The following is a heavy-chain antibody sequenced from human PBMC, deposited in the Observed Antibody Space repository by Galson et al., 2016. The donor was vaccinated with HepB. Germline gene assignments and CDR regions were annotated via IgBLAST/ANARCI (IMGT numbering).Heavy chain of an antibody. V-gene: IGHV3-23*01. J-gene: IGHJ4*02. CDR3: AKDGGYSSGKYYPDY. D-gene: IGHD3-10*01. CDR1: GFTFSSYA. Sequence: SLRLSCAASGFTFSSYAMNWVRQAPWKGLEWVATIRGDGDYTNYADSVKGRFTISRDNSKNTLFLERNSLRAEETAIYYCAKDGGYSSGKYYPDYWGQGTLVTVSS. CDR2: IRGDGDYT.